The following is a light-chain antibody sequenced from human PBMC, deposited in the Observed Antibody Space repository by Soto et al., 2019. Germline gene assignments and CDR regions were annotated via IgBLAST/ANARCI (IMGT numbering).Light chain of an antibody. CDR3: SSYANGNSVI. CDR2: DVI. CDR1: TSDIGYYNF. V-gene: IGLV2-14*01. J-gene: IGLJ2*01. Sequence: QSALTQPASVSGSPGQSITISCTGTTSDIGYYNFVSWYQQRPGRAPKLIIFDVIYQPSGVSNRFSGSKSGNTASLTISGLQAEDEADYYCSSYANGNSVIFGGGTKLTVL.